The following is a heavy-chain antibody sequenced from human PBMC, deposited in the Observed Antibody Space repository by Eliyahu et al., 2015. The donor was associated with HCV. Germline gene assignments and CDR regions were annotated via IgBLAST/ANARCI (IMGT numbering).Heavy chain of an antibody. CDR2: IHLAWSDT. Sequence: EVQLVQSGAEVKKPGESLKISCKGSGYSFTSYWIGWVRQMPGKGLEWMGIIHLAWSDTRYSPSFQGQVTISADKSISTAYLQWSSLKASDTAMYYCARRRPSNYYGSGSPPADAFDIWGQGTMVTVSS. CDR1: GYSFTSYW. CDR3: ARRRPSNYYGSGSPPADAFDI. D-gene: IGHD3-10*01. V-gene: IGHV5-51*03. J-gene: IGHJ3*02.